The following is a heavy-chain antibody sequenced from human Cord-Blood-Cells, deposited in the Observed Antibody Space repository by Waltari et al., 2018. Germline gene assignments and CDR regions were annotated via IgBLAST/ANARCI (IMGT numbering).Heavy chain of an antibody. Sequence: QVQLQQWGAGLLKPSATLSLTCAVYGGSFSGYYWSWIRQPPGKGLEWIGEINHSGSTNYNPSLKSRVTISVDTSKNQFSLKLSSVTAADTAVYYCARGPYYDFWSGPYYFDYWGQGTLVTVSS. CDR2: INHSGST. CDR1: GGSFSGYY. J-gene: IGHJ4*02. D-gene: IGHD3-3*01. CDR3: ARGPYYDFWSGPYYFDY. V-gene: IGHV4-34*01.